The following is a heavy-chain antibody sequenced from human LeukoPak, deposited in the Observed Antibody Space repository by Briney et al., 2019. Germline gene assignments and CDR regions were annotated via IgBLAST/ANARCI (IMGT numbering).Heavy chain of an antibody. Sequence: SETLSLTCTVSGGSVSSGSYYWSWIRQPPGKGLEWIGYIYHSGSTNYNPSLKSRVTISVDTSKNQFSVRLRSVTAADTAVYYCARTYGPIDYWGQGALVTVSS. D-gene: IGHD4-17*01. V-gene: IGHV4-61*01. CDR1: GGSVSSGSYY. J-gene: IGHJ4*02. CDR3: ARTYGPIDY. CDR2: IYHSGST.